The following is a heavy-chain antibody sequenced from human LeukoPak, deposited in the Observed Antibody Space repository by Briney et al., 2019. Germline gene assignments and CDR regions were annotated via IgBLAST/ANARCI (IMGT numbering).Heavy chain of an antibody. CDR3: AKDGGLWVSAHWGDS. J-gene: IGHJ4*02. V-gene: IGHV3-23*01. D-gene: IGHD7-27*01. CDR2: ISGSGDNT. Sequence: GGSLRLSCAASGFTFSSYAMSWVRQAPGKGLEWVSGISGSGDNTYYADSVKGRFTVSRDNSKNTLFLQMNSLRAEDTAVYYCAKDGGLWVSAHWGDSWGRGTLVTVSS. CDR1: GFTFSSYA.